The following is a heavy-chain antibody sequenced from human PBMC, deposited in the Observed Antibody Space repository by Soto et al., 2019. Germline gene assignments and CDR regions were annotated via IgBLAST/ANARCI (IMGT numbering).Heavy chain of an antibody. CDR1: GGSFSGYY. CDR2: INHSGST. D-gene: IGHD3-3*01. CDR3: ARGYPYYDFWSGYDFDSLQYYYYYMDV. Sequence: SETLSLTCAVYGGSFSGYYWSWIRQPPGKGLEWIGEINHSGSTNYNPSLKSRVTISVDTSKNQFSLKLSSVTAADTAVYYCARGYPYYDFWSGYDFDSLQYYYYYMDVWGKGTKVTVSS. J-gene: IGHJ6*03. V-gene: IGHV4-34*01.